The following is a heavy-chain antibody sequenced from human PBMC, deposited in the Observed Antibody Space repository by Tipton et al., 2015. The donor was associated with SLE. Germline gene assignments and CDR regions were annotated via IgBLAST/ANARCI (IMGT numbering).Heavy chain of an antibody. J-gene: IGHJ4*02. D-gene: IGHD3-10*01. Sequence: GSLRLSCAAFGFTFSNYAMSWVRQAPGKGLEWLSTIHSGGFTFYADSVKGRFTISRDYSKDTLFLVMNSLRVDDTAVYYCAKDMASGARGFDYWGQGTLVTVSS. CDR2: IHSGGFT. CDR3: AKDMASGARGFDY. V-gene: IGHV3-23*03. CDR1: GFTFSNYA.